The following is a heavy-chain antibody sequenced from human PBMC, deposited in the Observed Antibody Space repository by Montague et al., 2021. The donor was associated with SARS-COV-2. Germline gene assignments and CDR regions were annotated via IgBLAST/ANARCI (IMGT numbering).Heavy chain of an antibody. CDR3: ARSYGTTVVTRAFDY. J-gene: IGHJ4*02. CDR2: IDWDDDK. Sequence: PALVKPTQTLTLTCTFSGFSLSTSGMCVSWIRQPPGEALEWLTLIDWDDDKYYSTSLKTRLTISKDTSKNRVVLTMTDMDPVDTATYYCARSYGTTVVTRAFDYWGQGTLVTVFS. D-gene: IGHD4-23*01. CDR1: GFSLSTSGMC. V-gene: IGHV2-70*01.